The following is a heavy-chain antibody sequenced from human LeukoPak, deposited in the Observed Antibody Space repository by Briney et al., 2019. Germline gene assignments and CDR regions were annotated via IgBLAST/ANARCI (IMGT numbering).Heavy chain of an antibody. J-gene: IGHJ4*02. V-gene: IGHV3-33*06. D-gene: IGHD3-22*01. Sequence: GGSLRLSSAASGFTFSSYGMHWVRQAPGKGLEWVAVIWYDGSNKYYADSVKGRFTISRDNSKNTLYLQMNSLRAEDTAVYYCAKSGNDYYDSSGTWGPFDYWGQGTLVTVSS. CDR2: IWYDGSNK. CDR1: GFTFSSYG. CDR3: AKSGNDYYDSSGTWGPFDY.